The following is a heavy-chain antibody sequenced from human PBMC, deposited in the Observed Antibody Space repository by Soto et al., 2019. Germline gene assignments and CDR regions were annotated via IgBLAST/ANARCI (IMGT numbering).Heavy chain of an antibody. J-gene: IGHJ4*02. CDR1: GFTFSSYW. D-gene: IGHD2-21*02. V-gene: IGHV3-7*03. Sequence: PGGSLRLSCAASGFTFSSYWMSWVRQAPGKGLEWVANIKQDGSEKYYVDSVEGRLTISRDNAKNSLYLQMNSLRAEDTAVYYCARVGVPTGRTAMAPFDYWGQGTLVTVSS. CDR2: IKQDGSEK. CDR3: ARVGVPTGRTAMAPFDY.